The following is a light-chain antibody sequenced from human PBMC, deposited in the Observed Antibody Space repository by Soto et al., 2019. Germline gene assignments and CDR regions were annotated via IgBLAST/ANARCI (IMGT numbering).Light chain of an antibody. Sequence: DIQMTQSPSSLSASVGDRVTITCRASQSINSHLNWYQQKPGKPPKLLIHTTSSLQSGVPSRFSGSGTGTAFTLTISSLQPEDSATYYCQQCDSTPQTFGGGTKVEI. J-gene: IGKJ4*01. CDR1: QSINSH. V-gene: IGKV1-39*01. CDR2: TTS. CDR3: QQCDSTPQT.